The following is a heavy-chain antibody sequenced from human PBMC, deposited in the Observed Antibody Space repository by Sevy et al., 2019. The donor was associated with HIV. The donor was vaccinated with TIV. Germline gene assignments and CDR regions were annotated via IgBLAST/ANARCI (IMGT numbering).Heavy chain of an antibody. J-gene: IGHJ6*03. V-gene: IGHV3-48*02. D-gene: IGHD4-4*01. CDR1: GFTFSSYS. CDR2: ISSSSSTI. CDR3: ARAQEDSKHVDIYYFHYIDV. Sequence: GGSLRLSCAASGFTFSSYSMNWVRQAPGKGLEWVSYISSSSSTIYYADSVKGRFTISRDNAKNSLYLQMNSLRDEDTVVHYCARAQEDSKHVDIYYFHYIDVWGKGTTVTVSS.